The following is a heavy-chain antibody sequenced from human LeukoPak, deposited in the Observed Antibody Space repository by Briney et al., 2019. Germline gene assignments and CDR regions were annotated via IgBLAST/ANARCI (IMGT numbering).Heavy chain of an antibody. D-gene: IGHD5-24*01. CDR3: ATAQRMEMAIAY. J-gene: IGHJ4*02. V-gene: IGHV3-15*01. Sequence: GGSLRLSCAASGFTLSNVWMSWVRQAPGKGLEWVGRIKSKTDGGTIDYAAPVKDRFTISRDDSKNTLFLEMNSLRAEDTAVYYCATAQRMEMAIAYWGQGTLVTVSS. CDR1: GFTLSNVW. CDR2: IKSKTDGGTI.